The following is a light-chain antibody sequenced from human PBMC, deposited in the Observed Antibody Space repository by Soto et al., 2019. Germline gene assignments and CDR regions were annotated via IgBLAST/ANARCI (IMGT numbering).Light chain of an antibody. Sequence: QLVLTQSASASASLGASVKLTCTLSSGHSSYAIAWHQQQPEKGPRYLMKLNSDGSHSKGDGIPDRFSGSSSGAERYLTISSLQSEDEADYYCQTWGTGIHVFGTGTKLTVL. CDR2: LNSDGSH. CDR3: QTWGTGIHV. J-gene: IGLJ1*01. CDR1: SGHSSYA. V-gene: IGLV4-69*01.